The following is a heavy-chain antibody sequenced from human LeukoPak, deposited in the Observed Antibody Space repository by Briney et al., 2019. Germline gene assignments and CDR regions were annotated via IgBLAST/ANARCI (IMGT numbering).Heavy chain of an antibody. CDR3: AKGVYGSGSYREYFEQ. Sequence: GGSLRLSCAASGFTFSSYAMSWVRQAPGKGLEWVSAISGSGGSTYYADSVKGRFTISRDNSKNTLYLQMNSLRAEDTAVYYCAKGVYGSGSYREYFEQWGQGTLVTVSS. CDR1: GFTFSSYA. V-gene: IGHV3-23*01. J-gene: IGHJ1*01. D-gene: IGHD3-10*01. CDR2: ISGSGGST.